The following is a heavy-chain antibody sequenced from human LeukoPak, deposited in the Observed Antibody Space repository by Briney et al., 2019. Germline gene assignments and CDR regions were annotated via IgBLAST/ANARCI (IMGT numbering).Heavy chain of an antibody. CDR2: ISWDGGST. V-gene: IGHV3-43D*03. CDR1: GFTFDDYA. Sequence: GGSLRLSCAASGFTFDDYAMHWVRQAPGKGLEWVSLISWDGGSTYYADSVKGRFTISRDNSKNSLYLQMNSLRAEDTALYYCAKGTGYSGYEWVNYFDYWGQGTLVTVSS. J-gene: IGHJ4*02. D-gene: IGHD5-12*01. CDR3: AKGTGYSGYEWVNYFDY.